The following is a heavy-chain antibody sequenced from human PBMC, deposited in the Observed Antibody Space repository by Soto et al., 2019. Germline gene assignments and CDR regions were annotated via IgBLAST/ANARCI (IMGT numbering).Heavy chain of an antibody. J-gene: IGHJ6*02. D-gene: IGHD6-13*01. CDR3: ARDYRRSWYYRPHLHGMDV. CDR2: IWYDGSNK. Sequence: QVQLVESGGGVVQPGRSLRLSCAASGFTFSSYGMHWVRQAPGKGLEWVAVIWYDGSNKYYADSVKGRFTISRDNSKNTLYLQMNSLRAEDTAVYYCARDYRRSWYYRPHLHGMDVWGQGTTVTVSS. V-gene: IGHV3-33*01. CDR1: GFTFSSYG.